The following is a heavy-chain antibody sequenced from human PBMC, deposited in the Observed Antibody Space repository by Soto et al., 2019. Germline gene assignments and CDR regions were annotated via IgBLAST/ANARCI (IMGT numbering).Heavy chain of an antibody. J-gene: IGHJ5*02. CDR2: INPNSGGT. CDR1: GYTFTGYY. CDR3: ARAGLRYYYGSGSLFDP. V-gene: IGHV1-2*04. Sequence: TSVKVSCKASGYTFTGYYMHWVRQAPGQGLEWMGWINPNSGGTNYAQKFQGWVTMTRDTSISTAYMELSRLRSDDTAVYYCARAGLRYYYGSGSLFDPWGQGTLVTVSS. D-gene: IGHD3-10*01.